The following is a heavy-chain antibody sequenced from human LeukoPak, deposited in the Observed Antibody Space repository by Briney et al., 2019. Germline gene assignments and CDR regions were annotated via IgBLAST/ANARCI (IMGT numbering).Heavy chain of an antibody. Sequence: GRSLRLSCAASGFTFSNYGMHWVRQTPGKGLDWVAVIWHDGSIKYYADSVRGRFTISRDNSMNTVYLQMNSLRAEDTAVYNCAKVRQFTAATGTGLDYWGQGTLVTVSS. CDR3: AKVRQFTAATGTGLDY. V-gene: IGHV3-33*03. CDR2: IWHDGSIK. J-gene: IGHJ4*02. CDR1: GFTFSNYG. D-gene: IGHD6-13*01.